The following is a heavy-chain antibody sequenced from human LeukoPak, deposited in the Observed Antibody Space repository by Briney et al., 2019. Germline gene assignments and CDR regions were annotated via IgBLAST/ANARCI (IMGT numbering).Heavy chain of an antibody. V-gene: IGHV3-30*18. D-gene: IGHD1-7*01. Sequence: GRSLRLSCAASGFTFSSYGMHWVRQAPGKGLEWVAVISYDGSNKYYTDSVKGRFTISRDNSKNTLYLQANSLRAEDTAVYYCAKDSWNYFLGGSRPRHFDYWGQGTLVTVSS. CDR1: GFTFSSYG. J-gene: IGHJ4*02. CDR3: AKDSWNYFLGGSRPRHFDY. CDR2: ISYDGSNK.